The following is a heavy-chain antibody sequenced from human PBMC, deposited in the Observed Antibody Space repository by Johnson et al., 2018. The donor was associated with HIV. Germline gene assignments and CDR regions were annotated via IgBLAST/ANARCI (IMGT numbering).Heavy chain of an antibody. CDR2: PSGSCVST. J-gene: IGHJ3*02. V-gene: IGHV3-23*04. CDR3: AKERGSHSGAFDI. D-gene: IGHD2-15*01. CDR1: GFTLSTYA. Sequence: EQLVESGGGLVQPGGSLRVPCAASGFTLSTYAMRWVRQAPGKGLEWVSAPSGSCVSTTYAHSVRGRFTISRDNSKNTLHLQMSSLRAEDTAVYYCAKERGSHSGAFDIWGQGTTVTVSS.